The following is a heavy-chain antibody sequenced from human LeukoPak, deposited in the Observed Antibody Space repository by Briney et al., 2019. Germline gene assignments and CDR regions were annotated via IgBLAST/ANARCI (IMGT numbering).Heavy chain of an antibody. CDR3: ARDRGGGHMDV. Sequence: PGGSLRLSCAASGFTFTTYDMHWGRQATGKGLGWVSAIGTTGVTYYPGSVKGRFTISSENAKNSLYLQMKSLSAGDTAVYYCARDRGGGHMDVWGKGTTVTISS. J-gene: IGHJ6*03. D-gene: IGHD2-15*01. CDR2: IGTTGVT. V-gene: IGHV3-13*01. CDR1: GFTFTTYD.